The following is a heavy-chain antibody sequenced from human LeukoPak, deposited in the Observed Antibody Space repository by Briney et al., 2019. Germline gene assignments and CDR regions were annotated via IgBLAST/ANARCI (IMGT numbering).Heavy chain of an antibody. J-gene: IGHJ4*02. V-gene: IGHV4-34*01. CDR3: ARGRRDGYNLKYFDY. D-gene: IGHD5-24*01. CDR1: GGSFSGYY. Sequence: PSETLSLTCAVYGGSFSGYYWSWIRQPPGKGLEWIGEINHSGGTNYNPSLKSRVTISVDTSKNQFSLKLSSVAAADTAVYYCARGRRDGYNLKYFDYWGQGTLVTVSS. CDR2: INHSGGT.